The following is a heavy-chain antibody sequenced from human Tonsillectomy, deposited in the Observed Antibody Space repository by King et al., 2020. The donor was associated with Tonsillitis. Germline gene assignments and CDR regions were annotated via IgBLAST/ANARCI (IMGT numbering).Heavy chain of an antibody. V-gene: IGHV4-59*01. CDR2: IYYSGGT. D-gene: IGHD6-13*01. CDR1: GGSISSYY. Sequence: VQLQESGPGLVKPSETLSLTCTVSGGSISSYYWSWIRQPPGKGLEGIGYIYYSGGTNYNPSLKSRVTISVDTSKKQFSLKLSSVTAADTAVYYCARHSSSWSYFDYWGQGTLVTVSS. CDR3: ARHSSSWSYFDY. J-gene: IGHJ4*02.